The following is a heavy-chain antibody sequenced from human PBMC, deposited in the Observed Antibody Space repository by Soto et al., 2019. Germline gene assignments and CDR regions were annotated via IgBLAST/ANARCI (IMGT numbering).Heavy chain of an antibody. J-gene: IGHJ6*03. V-gene: IGHV4-34*01. CDR1: GGPFSGYY. CDR3: ARGPPGTTVKAGDYMDV. D-gene: IGHD4-4*01. Sequence: SETLSLTCAVYGGPFSGYYWSWIRQPPGKGLEWIGEINHSGSPNYNPSLRSRVTISVDTSKNQFSLKLSSVTAADTAIYYCARGPPGTTVKAGDYMDVWGKGTTVTVSS. CDR2: INHSGSP.